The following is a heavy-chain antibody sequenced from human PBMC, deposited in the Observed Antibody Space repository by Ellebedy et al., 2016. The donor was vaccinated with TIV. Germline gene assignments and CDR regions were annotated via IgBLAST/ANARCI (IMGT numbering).Heavy chain of an antibody. CDR3: AKDKSGTYYYYGMDV. V-gene: IGHV3-23*01. CDR1: GFTFFSYA. D-gene: IGHD1-26*01. J-gene: IGHJ6*02. CDR2: IRNSGGST. Sequence: PGGSLRLSCAASGFTFFSYAMNWVRQAPGKGLEWVSSIRNSGGSTHYADSVKGRFTISRDNSKNTLYLQMNSLRAEDTAVYYCAKDKSGTYYYYGMDVWGQGTTVTVSS.